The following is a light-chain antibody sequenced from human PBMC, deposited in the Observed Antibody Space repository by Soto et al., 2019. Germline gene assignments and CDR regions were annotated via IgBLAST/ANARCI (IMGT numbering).Light chain of an antibody. CDR1: QSVAKNY. Sequence: EIVLTQSPGTLSLSPGERASLSCRASQSVAKNYLAWYQQKPGQALRLLISDASSRATGIPYRFSGSGSGTDITLTISRLEAEDFAVYFCQQYATSPLTFGGGTKVEIK. CDR3: QQYATSPLT. CDR2: DAS. J-gene: IGKJ4*01. V-gene: IGKV3-20*01.